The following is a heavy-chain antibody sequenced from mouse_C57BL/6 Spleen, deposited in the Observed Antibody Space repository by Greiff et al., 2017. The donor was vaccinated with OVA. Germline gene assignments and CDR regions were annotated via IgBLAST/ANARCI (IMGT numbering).Heavy chain of an antibody. CDR3: ASYYGSSPWYFDV. CDR1: GYTFTSYW. D-gene: IGHD1-1*01. Sequence: QVQLQQSGAELAKPGASVKLSCKASGYTFTSYWMHWVKQRPGQGLEWIGYINPSSGYTKYNPKFKDKATLTADKSSSTAYLQLSSLTSEDAAVYYCASYYGSSPWYFDVWGTGTTVTVSS. J-gene: IGHJ1*03. CDR2: INPSSGYT. V-gene: IGHV1-7*01.